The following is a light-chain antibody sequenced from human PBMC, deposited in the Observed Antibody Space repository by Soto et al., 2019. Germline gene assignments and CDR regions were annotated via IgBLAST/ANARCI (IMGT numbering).Light chain of an antibody. CDR1: QSVTNNY. CDR3: QQYGIFPIT. Sequence: ENVLTQSPGTLSLSPGERATLSFRASQSVTNNYLTWYQQKPGQAPRLLIYGASSRATGIPDRFSGSGSGTDFTLTISRLEPEDFAVYYCQQYGIFPITFGQGTRLEIK. CDR2: GAS. J-gene: IGKJ5*01. V-gene: IGKV3-20*01.